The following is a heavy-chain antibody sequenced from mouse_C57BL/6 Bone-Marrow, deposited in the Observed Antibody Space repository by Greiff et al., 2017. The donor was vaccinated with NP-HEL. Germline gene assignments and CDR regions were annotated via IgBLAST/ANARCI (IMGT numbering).Heavy chain of an antibody. Sequence: VESGEGLVKPGGSLNLSCAASGFTFSSYAMSWVRQTPEKRLEWVAYISSGGDYIYYADTVKGRFTISRDNARNTLYLQMSSLKSEDTAMYYCTRGTTVVAEGWYFDVWGTGTTVTVSS. J-gene: IGHJ1*03. CDR1: GFTFSSYA. D-gene: IGHD1-1*01. CDR2: ISSGGDYI. V-gene: IGHV5-9-1*02. CDR3: TRGTTVVAEGWYFDV.